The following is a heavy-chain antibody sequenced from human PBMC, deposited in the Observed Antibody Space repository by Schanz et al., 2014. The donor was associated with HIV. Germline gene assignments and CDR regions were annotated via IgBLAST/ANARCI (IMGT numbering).Heavy chain of an antibody. V-gene: IGHV3-33*05. D-gene: IGHD5-18*01. CDR3: ARDAASHSYGSTMDV. CDR1: GFTFSSYG. Sequence: QVQLVESGGGVVQPGRSLRLSCAASGFTFSSYGMHWVRQAPGKGLEWVALISYDGRNKYYGDSVKGRFTISRDSSKNTLYLQMNSLRAEDTAVYYCARDAASHSYGSTMDVWGQGTTVTVSS. J-gene: IGHJ6*02. CDR2: ISYDGRNK.